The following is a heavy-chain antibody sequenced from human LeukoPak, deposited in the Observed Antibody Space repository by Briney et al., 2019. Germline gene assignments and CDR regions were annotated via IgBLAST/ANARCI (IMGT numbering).Heavy chain of an antibody. CDR2: IYYSGST. CDR3: ARTVRDYYGMDV. D-gene: IGHD1-1*01. J-gene: IGHJ6*02. Sequence: SETLSLTCTVSGGSISSSSYYWSWIRQPPGKGLEWIGYIYYSGSTNYNPSLKSRVTISVDTSKNQFSLKLSSVTAADTAVYYCARTVRDYYGMDVWGQGTTVTVSS. CDR1: GGSISSSSYY. V-gene: IGHV4-61*01.